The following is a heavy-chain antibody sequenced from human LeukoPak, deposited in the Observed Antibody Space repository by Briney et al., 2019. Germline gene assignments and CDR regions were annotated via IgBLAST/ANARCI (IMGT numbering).Heavy chain of an antibody. D-gene: IGHD1-26*01. J-gene: IGHJ4*02. V-gene: IGHV3-48*01. CDR3: ARDELWEKFDY. CDR1: GFTVSSNY. CDR2: ISSSSSTI. Sequence: GGSLRLSCAASGFTVSSNYMSWVRQAPGKGLEWVSYISSSSSTIYYADSVKGRFTISRDNAKNSLYLQMNSLRAEDTAVYYCARDELWEKFDYWGQGTLVTVSS.